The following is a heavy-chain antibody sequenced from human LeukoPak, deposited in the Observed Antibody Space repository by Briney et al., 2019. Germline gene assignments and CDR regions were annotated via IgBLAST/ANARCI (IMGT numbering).Heavy chain of an antibody. CDR3: AREDRRNYDILTGYYNRNYYYGMDV. J-gene: IGHJ6*02. D-gene: IGHD3-9*01. CDR1: GFTFSSYA. Sequence: GGSLRLSCAASGFTFSSYAMHWVRQAPGKGLEWVSVIYSGGSTYYADSVKGRFTISRDNSKNTLYLQMNSLRAEDTAVYYCAREDRRNYDILTGYYNRNYYYGMDVWGQGTTVTVSS. CDR2: IYSGGST. V-gene: IGHV3-53*01.